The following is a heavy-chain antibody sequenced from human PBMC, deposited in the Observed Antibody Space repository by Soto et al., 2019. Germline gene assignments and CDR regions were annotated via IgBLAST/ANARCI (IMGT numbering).Heavy chain of an antibody. J-gene: IGHJ6*03. V-gene: IGHV1-3*01. D-gene: IGHD2-2*01. CDR1: GVPFSTYA. CDR2: INASNGNT. Sequence: ASVKVSCKASGVPFSTYAMSWVRQAPGQGLEWMGWINASNGNTKYSQKFQARVTITRDTSASTAYMELSSLRSEDTAVYYCARVPDIVVVPDYYYYTDVWGKGTTVTVSS. CDR3: ARVPDIVVVPDYYYYTDV.